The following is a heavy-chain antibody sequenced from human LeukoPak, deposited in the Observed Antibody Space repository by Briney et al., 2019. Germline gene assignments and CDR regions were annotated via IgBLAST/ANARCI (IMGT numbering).Heavy chain of an antibody. CDR3: ARQADDSSSSLVYFDY. CDR2: IYYSGTT. Sequence: SETLSLTCAVSGGSISSHYWSWIRQPPGKGLEWIWFIYYSGTTKYNPSLKSRVTISADTSKNQFSLKLSSVTAADTAVYYCARQADDSSSSLVYFDYWGQGTLVTVSS. CDR1: GGSISSHY. D-gene: IGHD6-6*01. V-gene: IGHV4-59*08. J-gene: IGHJ4*02.